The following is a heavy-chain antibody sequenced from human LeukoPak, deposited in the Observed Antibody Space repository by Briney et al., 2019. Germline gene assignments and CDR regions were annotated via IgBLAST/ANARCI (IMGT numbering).Heavy chain of an antibody. Sequence: GGSLRLSCAASGFTFSSSWMTWVRQAPRKGLEWLANIKGDGSDKNYVDSMKGRFTISRDNSKNTLYLHINSLRAEDTAVYYCVKDNPLDYWGQGTLVIVSS. V-gene: IGHV3-7*01. CDR1: GFTFSSSW. J-gene: IGHJ4*02. CDR3: VKDNPLDY. D-gene: IGHD1-14*01. CDR2: IKGDGSDK.